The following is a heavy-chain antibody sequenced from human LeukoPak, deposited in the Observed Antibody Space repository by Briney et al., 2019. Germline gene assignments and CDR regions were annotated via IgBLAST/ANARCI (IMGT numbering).Heavy chain of an antibody. CDR3: ARPPSVRGVNGAFDI. D-gene: IGHD3-10*01. Sequence: SETLSLTCTVSGGSISSSSYYSGWIRQHPGKGLEWIGSIYYSGSTYYNPSLKSRVTISVDTSKNQFSLKLSSVTAADTAVYCCARPPSVRGVNGAFDIWGQGTMVTVSS. J-gene: IGHJ3*02. V-gene: IGHV4-39*01. CDR2: IYYSGST. CDR1: GGSISSSSYY.